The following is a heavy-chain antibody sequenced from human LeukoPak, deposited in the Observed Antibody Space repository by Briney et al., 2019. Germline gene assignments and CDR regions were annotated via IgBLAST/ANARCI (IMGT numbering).Heavy chain of an antibody. V-gene: IGHV3-15*07. CDR1: GSPFSNAW. CDR3: TTGGRRTGQRD. J-gene: IGHJ4*02. CDR2: IKSVSDGGTT. Sequence: GGSLRLSCAASGSPFSNAWMNRVRQAPGKGLEWVGHIKSVSDGGTTNYATPVKGRFTISRDESKNTLYLQMDSLKTEDTAVYYCTTGGRRTGQRDWGQGTLVTVSS.